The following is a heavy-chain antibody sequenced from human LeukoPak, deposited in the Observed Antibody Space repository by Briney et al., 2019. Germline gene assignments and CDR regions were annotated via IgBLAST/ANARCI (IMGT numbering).Heavy chain of an antibody. CDR1: GFTFSSYS. J-gene: IGHJ4*02. CDR2: ISSSSSYI. CDR3: ASQAHDYGDYVGY. Sequence: GGSLGLSCAASGFTFSSYSMNWVRQAPGKGLEWVSSISSSSSYIYYADSVKGRFTISRDNAKNSLYLQMNSLRAEDTAVYYCASQAHDYGDYVGYWGQGTQVTVSS. V-gene: IGHV3-21*01. D-gene: IGHD4-17*01.